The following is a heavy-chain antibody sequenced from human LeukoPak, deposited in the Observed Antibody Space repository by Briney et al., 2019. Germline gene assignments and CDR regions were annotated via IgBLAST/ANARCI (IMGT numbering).Heavy chain of an antibody. CDR1: GFTFSSYA. J-gene: IGHJ4*02. Sequence: GGSLRLSCAASGFTFSSYAMSWVRQAPGKGLEWVSAISGSGGSTYYADSVKDRFTISRDNSKNTLYLQMNSLRAEDTSVYYCANTPAYQLLNCYLDYGAQGTLVTVFS. V-gene: IGHV3-23*01. CDR3: ANTPAYQLLNCYLDY. D-gene: IGHD2-2*01. CDR2: ISGSGGST.